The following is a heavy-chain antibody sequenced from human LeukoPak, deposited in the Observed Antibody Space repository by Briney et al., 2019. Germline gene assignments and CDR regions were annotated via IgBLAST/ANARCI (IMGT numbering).Heavy chain of an antibody. J-gene: IGHJ4*02. Sequence: SETLSLTCTVSGYFISSGYYWGWIRQPPGKGLEWIGYIYYSGSTNYNPSLKSRVTISVDTSKNQFSLKLSSVTAADTAVYYCARHEKSEQYYFDYWGQGTLVTVSS. D-gene: IGHD1-14*01. CDR1: GYFISSGYY. V-gene: IGHV4-38-2*02. CDR2: IYYSGST. CDR3: ARHEKSEQYYFDY.